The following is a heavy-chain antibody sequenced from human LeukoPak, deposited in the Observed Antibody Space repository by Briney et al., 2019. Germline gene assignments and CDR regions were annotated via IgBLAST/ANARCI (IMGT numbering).Heavy chain of an antibody. V-gene: IGHV1-69*13. Sequence: ASVKVSCKASGGTFSSYAISWVRQAPGQGLEWMGGIIPIFGTANYAQKFQGRVTITADESTSTAYMELSSLRSEDTAVYYCASRLFGELFSFDPWGQGTLVTVSS. J-gene: IGHJ5*02. CDR1: GGTFSSYA. D-gene: IGHD3-10*02. CDR2: IIPIFGTA. CDR3: ASRLFGELFSFDP.